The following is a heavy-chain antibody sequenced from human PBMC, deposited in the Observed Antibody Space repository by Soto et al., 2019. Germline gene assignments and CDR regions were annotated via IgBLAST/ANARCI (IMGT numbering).Heavy chain of an antibody. CDR3: TRVPVEVSGADFDY. CDR2: IKEDGTEI. CDR1: GFTFSSCW. J-gene: IGHJ4*02. D-gene: IGHD6-19*01. V-gene: IGHV3-7*01. Sequence: EVQLVESGGGLVQPGGSLRLSCAASGFTFSSCWMSWVRQAPGKGLEWVANIKEDGTEIKYVDSVKGRFTISRDNAKSSLYLQINNLRAEDKAVYYCTRVPVEVSGADFDYWGQGTLVTVSA.